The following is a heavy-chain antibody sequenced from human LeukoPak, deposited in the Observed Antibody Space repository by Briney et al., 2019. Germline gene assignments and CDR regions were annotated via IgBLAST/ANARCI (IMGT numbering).Heavy chain of an antibody. CDR2: IIPIFGTA. V-gene: IGHV1-69*13. D-gene: IGHD6-6*01. CDR1: GGTFSSYA. Sequence: SVKVSCKASGGTFSSYAISWVRQAPGQGLEWMGGIIPIFGTANYAQKFQGRVTITADESTSTAYMELSSLRSEDTAVYYCARGSIAARPSYYYMDVWGKGTTVTVSS. CDR3: ARGSIAARPSYYYMDV. J-gene: IGHJ6*03.